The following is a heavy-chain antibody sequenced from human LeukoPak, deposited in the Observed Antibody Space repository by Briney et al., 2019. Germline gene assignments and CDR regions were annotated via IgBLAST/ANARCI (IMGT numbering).Heavy chain of an antibody. CDR1: GGSFSGYY. J-gene: IGHJ4*02. Sequence: SSETLSLTCAVYGGSFSGYYWSWIRQPAGKGLEWIGRIYTSGSTNYNPSLKSRVTMSVDTSKNQFSLKLSSVTAADTAVYYCAKSGGYGLIDYWGQGTLVTVSS. CDR2: IYTSGST. D-gene: IGHD1-26*01. V-gene: IGHV4-59*10. CDR3: AKSGGYGLIDY.